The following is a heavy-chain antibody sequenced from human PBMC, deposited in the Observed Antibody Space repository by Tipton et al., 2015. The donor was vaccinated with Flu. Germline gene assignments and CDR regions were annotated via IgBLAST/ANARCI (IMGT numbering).Heavy chain of an antibody. Sequence: QSGAEVKKPGASVKVSCEASGSSFGNYEVSWVRRATGQGLEWMGWINPTTGSTGYAQKFQGRVTMTRSTSMSTVYMELSSLTSEDTAVYYCARFSSSSTNWGQGTLVTVSS. CDR3: ARFSSSSTN. V-gene: IGHV1-8*02. D-gene: IGHD6-6*01. J-gene: IGHJ4*02. CDR1: GSSFGNYE. CDR2: INPTTGST.